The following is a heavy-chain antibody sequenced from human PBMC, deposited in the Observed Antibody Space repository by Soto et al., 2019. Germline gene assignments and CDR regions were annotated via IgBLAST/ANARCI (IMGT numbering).Heavy chain of an antibody. CDR1: GFTFSCYA. J-gene: IGHJ2*01. Sequence: QVQLVESGGGVVQPGRSLRLSCAASGFTFSCYAMHWVRQAPGKGLEWVAVISYDGSNKYYADSVKGRFTISRDNSKNTLYLQMNSLRLEDTAVYYCARPLWRDDYNWGYFDLWGRGTLVTVSS. V-gene: IGHV3-30-3*01. D-gene: IGHD4-4*01. CDR2: ISYDGSNK. CDR3: ARPLWRDDYNWGYFDL.